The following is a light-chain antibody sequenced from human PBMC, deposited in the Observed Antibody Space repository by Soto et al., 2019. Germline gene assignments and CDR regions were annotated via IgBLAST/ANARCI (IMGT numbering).Light chain of an antibody. CDR2: EVN. V-gene: IGLV2-8*01. Sequence: QSALTQPPSASGSPGQSVTISCAGTSSDVGGYDYVSWYQQHPGKAPKLIIYEVNKRPSGVPDRFSGSKSANKASLTVSGLQAEDEADYYCSSYAGSNNLRMFGGGTKVTVL. J-gene: IGLJ3*02. CDR3: SSYAGSNNLRM. CDR1: SSDVGGYDY.